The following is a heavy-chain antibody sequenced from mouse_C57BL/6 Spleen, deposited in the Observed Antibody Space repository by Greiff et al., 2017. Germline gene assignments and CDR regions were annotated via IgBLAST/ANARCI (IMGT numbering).Heavy chain of an antibody. CDR3: ARRGNYLREGDYFDY. J-gene: IGHJ2*01. Sequence: QVQLQQSGAELMKPGASVKLSCKATGYTFTGYWIEWVKQRPGHGLEWIGEILPGSGSTNYNEKFKGKATFTADTSANTAYMQLRSLTTEDSAIYYCARRGNYLREGDYFDYWGQGTTLTVSS. D-gene: IGHD5-1*01. CDR2: ILPGSGST. CDR1: GYTFTGYW. V-gene: IGHV1-9*01.